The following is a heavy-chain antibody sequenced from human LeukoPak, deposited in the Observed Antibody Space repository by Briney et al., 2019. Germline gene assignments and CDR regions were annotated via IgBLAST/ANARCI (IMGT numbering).Heavy chain of an antibody. D-gene: IGHD2-2*02. V-gene: IGHV5-51*01. J-gene: IGHJ4*02. CDR1: GYRFTNYW. CDR3: ARLYCSSASCYTGSSYYFDY. CDR2: IYPGDSDT. Sequence: GESLKISCKGSGYRFTNYWIAWVRQMPGKGLERMGIIYPGDSDTRYSPSFQGQVTISADKSISTAYLQWSSLKASDTAIYYCARLYCSSASCYTGSSYYFDYWGQGTLVTVSS.